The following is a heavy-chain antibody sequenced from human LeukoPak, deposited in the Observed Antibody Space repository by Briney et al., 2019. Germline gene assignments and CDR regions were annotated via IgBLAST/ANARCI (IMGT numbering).Heavy chain of an antibody. CDR3: ARSGGYYSPFRY. CDR1: NFTFSDYP. Sequence: GGSLRLSCEASNFTFSDYPMNWVRQAPGRGLEWVSYINGDGTSIYYADSLKGRFTISRDNAKNSLYLQMNSLRAEDTAVYYCARSGGYYSPFRYWGQGTLVTVSS. J-gene: IGHJ4*02. D-gene: IGHD3-3*01. V-gene: IGHV3-11*04. CDR2: INGDGTSI.